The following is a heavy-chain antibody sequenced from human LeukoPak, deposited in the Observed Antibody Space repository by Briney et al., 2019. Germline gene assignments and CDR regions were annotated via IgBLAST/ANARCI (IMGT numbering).Heavy chain of an antibody. CDR1: GGSISSSSYY. V-gene: IGHV4-39*01. D-gene: IGHD3-10*01. Sequence: SETLSLTCTVSGGSISSSSYYWGWIRQPPGKGLEWIGSIYYRGNTLYNPSLKSRVTISVDTSKNQFSLKLSSVTAADTAVYFCARHLRALGSYYPSYFDYWGQGTLVTVSS. J-gene: IGHJ4*02. CDR3: ARHLRALGSYYPSYFDY. CDR2: IYYRGNT.